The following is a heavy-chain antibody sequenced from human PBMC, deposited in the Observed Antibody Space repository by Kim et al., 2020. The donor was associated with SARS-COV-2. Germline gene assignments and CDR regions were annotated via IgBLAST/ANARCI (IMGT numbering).Heavy chain of an antibody. D-gene: IGHD3-10*01. CDR3: ATDTLPYYYGSGRMRMDV. CDR1: GYTLTELS. CDR2: FDPEDGET. J-gene: IGHJ6*02. Sequence: ASVKVSCKVSGYTLTELSMHWVRQAPVKGLEWMGGFDPEDGETIYAQKFQGRVTMTEDTSTDTAYMELSSLRSEYTAVYYCATDTLPYYYGSGRMRMDVWGQGTTVTVSS. V-gene: IGHV1-24*01.